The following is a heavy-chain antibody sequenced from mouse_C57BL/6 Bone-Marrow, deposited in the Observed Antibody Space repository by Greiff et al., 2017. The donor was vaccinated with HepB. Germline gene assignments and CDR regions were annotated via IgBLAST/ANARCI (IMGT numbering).Heavy chain of an antibody. V-gene: IGHV5-2*01. D-gene: IGHD1-1*01. CDR1: EYEFPSHD. J-gene: IGHJ4*01. CDR2: INSDGGST. Sequence: EVKLMESGGGLVQPGESLKLSCESNEYEFPSHDMSWVRKTPEKRLELVAAINSDGGSTYYPDTMERRFIISRDNTKKTLYLQMSSLRSEDTALYYCARHYYGSSYGSYAMDYWGQGTSVTVSS. CDR3: ARHYYGSSYGSYAMDY.